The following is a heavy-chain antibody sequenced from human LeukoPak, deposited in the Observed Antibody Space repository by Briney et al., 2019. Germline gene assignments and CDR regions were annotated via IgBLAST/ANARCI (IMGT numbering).Heavy chain of an antibody. CDR3: ARVTVVTPGLDY. Sequence: GGSLRLSCAASGFTFSGYAMNWVRQAPGKGLEWVSYISSSGSTIYYADSVKGRFTISRDNAKNSLYLQMNSLRAEDTAVYYCARVTVVTPGLDYWGQGTLVTVSS. CDR1: GFTFSGYA. V-gene: IGHV3-48*03. J-gene: IGHJ4*02. D-gene: IGHD4-23*01. CDR2: ISSSGSTI.